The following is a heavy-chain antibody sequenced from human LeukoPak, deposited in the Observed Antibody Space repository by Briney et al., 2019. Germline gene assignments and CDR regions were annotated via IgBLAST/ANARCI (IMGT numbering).Heavy chain of an antibody. J-gene: IGHJ4*02. CDR1: GLTVSINY. CDR2: IYSGGST. CDR3: ARGPPHSSGWRTFDY. D-gene: IGHD6-19*01. Sequence: GGSLRLSCAASGLTVSINYISGVRQAPGKGLECVSVIYSGGSTYYADSVKGRFTISRDNSKNTLSLQMNSLRAEDTAVYYCARGPPHSSGWRTFDYWGQGTLVTVSS. V-gene: IGHV3-53*01.